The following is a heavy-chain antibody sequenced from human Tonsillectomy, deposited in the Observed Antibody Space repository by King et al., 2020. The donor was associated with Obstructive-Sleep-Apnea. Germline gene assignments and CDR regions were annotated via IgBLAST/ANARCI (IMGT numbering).Heavy chain of an antibody. Sequence: QLVQSGGGVVQPGRSLRLSCAASGFTFSSYTMHWVRQAPGKGLEWVAVISSDGSDKYYTDSVKGRFSISRDSSKNTQYLQMNSLTTEDTAVYYCARECNGDYVESYYVDCGGQGSLVTVSS. CDR2: ISSDGSDK. CDR3: ARECNGDYVESYYVDC. CDR1: GFTFSSYT. D-gene: IGHD4-17*01. J-gene: IGHJ4*02. V-gene: IGHV3-30*04.